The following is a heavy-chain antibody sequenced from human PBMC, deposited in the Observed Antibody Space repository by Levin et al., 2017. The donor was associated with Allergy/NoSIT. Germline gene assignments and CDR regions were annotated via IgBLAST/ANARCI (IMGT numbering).Heavy chain of an antibody. D-gene: IGHD3-9*01. CDR2: ISSSSSYT. V-gene: IGHV3-11*05. Sequence: GESLKISCAASGFTFSDYYMTWIRQAPGKGLEWISYISSSSSYTTYADSVKGRFTVSRDNAKNSLYLQMNSLRAEDTAVYYCARDISPEGGLTALEGGNWFDPWGQGTLVTVSS. CDR1: GFTFSDYY. CDR3: ARDISPEGGLTALEGGNWFDP. J-gene: IGHJ5*02.